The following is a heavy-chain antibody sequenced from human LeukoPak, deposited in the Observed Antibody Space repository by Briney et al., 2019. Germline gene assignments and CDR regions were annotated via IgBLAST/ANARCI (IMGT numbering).Heavy chain of an antibody. D-gene: IGHD5/OR15-5a*01. CDR2: ITGSGRFI. J-gene: IGHJ4*02. Sequence: GGSLRLSCAASGFTFSTFAMNWVGQAPGKGVEWVSVITGSGRFIYDADSVKGRFTISRDDSKNTLYLQMNSLRAEDTAVYYCAKDLAPDGFYELDYWGQGTLVTVSS. CDR1: GFTFSTFA. V-gene: IGHV3-23*01. CDR3: AKDLAPDGFYELDY.